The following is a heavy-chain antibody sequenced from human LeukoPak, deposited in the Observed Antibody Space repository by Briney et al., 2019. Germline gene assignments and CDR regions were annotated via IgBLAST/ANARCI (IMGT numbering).Heavy chain of an antibody. V-gene: IGHV2-5*01. Sequence: SGPTQAQLKQILTLTFTFSYFSLSTLEGGVGWVRQPLGKALEWLALLYRCDDKRYSPSLKSRLTITKDTSKNQEVLTMTNMDPVDTATYYCAHTVAAADTRRAFDIWGQGTMVTVSS. CDR2: LYRCDDK. D-gene: IGHD6-13*01. CDR1: YFSLSTLEGG. J-gene: IGHJ3*02. CDR3: AHTVAAADTRRAFDI.